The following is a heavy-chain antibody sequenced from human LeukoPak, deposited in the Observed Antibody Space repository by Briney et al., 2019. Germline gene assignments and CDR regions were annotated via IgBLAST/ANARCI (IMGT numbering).Heavy chain of an antibody. V-gene: IGHV1-2*02. CDR2: INPNSGGT. Sequence: ASVKVSCKASGYTFTGYYTHWVRQAPGQGLEWMGWINPNSGGTNYAQKFQGRVTMTRDTSISTAYMELSRLRSDDTAVYYCARASRRQWELLGRNALDIWGQGTMVTVSS. CDR1: GYTFTGYY. CDR3: ARASRRQWELLGRNALDI. D-gene: IGHD1-26*01. J-gene: IGHJ3*02.